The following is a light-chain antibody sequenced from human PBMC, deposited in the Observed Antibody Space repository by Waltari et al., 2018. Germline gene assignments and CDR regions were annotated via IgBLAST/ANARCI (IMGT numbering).Light chain of an antibody. V-gene: IGLV1-40*01. CDR1: SSNIGAGYD. Sequence: QSVLTQPPSVSGAPGQRVTISCTGSSSNIGAGYDVHWYQQLPGTAPKALIYGDSNRPSGVPDRISGSKSGTSASLVITGLQTEDEADYYCQSYDSSLSGYVFGTGTKVTVL. CDR2: GDS. CDR3: QSYDSSLSGYV. J-gene: IGLJ1*01.